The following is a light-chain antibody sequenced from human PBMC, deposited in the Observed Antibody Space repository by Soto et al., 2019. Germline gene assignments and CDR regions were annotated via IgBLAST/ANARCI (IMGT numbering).Light chain of an antibody. CDR1: NLGDKY. CDR2: QDN. Sequence: SYELTQPPSVSVSPGQTASITCSGDNLGDKYACWYQQKPGQSPVLVMYQDNKRPSGIPERFSGSNSGNTATLTISETQAMDEADYYCQAWDSSTFYVFGTGTKVTVL. CDR3: QAWDSSTFYV. V-gene: IGLV3-1*01. J-gene: IGLJ1*01.